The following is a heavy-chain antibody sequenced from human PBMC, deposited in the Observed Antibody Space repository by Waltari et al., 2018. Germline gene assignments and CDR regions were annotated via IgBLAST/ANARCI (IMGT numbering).Heavy chain of an antibody. D-gene: IGHD3-16*01. CDR1: GYNFASYW. CDR3: VRLAAPGGSLGSHVDF. Sequence: EVQLVQSGAEVKKPGESLKISCSGAGYNFASYWIAWVRQMPGKVLEWMGIFYPVDSDPKYRPSFRGSVTISADKSINPAYLQRSSLRASDSAMYYCVRLAAPGGSLGSHVDFWGQGTLVTVSS. V-gene: IGHV5-51*01. J-gene: IGHJ4*02. CDR2: FYPVDSDP.